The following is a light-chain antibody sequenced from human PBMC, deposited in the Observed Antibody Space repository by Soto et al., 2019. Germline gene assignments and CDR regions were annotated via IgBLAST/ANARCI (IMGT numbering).Light chain of an antibody. J-gene: IGKJ1*01. CDR1: QSVRNY. CDR2: DAS. V-gene: IGKV3-11*01. Sequence: ELVLTQSPATLSLSPGETATLSCRASQSVRNYLAWYQQKPGQAPRLLIYDASNRATGIPARFSGTGSETDFTLTISSLEPEDFAIYYCQQRSKMPLTFGHGTKVDIK. CDR3: QQRSKMPLT.